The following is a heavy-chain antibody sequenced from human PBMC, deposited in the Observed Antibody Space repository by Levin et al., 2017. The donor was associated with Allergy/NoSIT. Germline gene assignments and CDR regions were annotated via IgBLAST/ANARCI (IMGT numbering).Heavy chain of an antibody. CDR1: GDSITSGGYY. CDR3: ARHRGHDSHGYCFDF. CDR2: IYYSGST. D-gene: IGHD3-22*01. V-gene: IGHV4-31*02. Sequence: SQTLSLTCSVSGDSITSGGYYWSWIRQHPGKGLEWIGNIYYSGSTSNNPSLKSRLTMSVDTSKNQFSLKLSSVTAADTALYYCARHRGHDSHGYCFDFWGQGTLVTVSS. J-gene: IGHJ4*02.